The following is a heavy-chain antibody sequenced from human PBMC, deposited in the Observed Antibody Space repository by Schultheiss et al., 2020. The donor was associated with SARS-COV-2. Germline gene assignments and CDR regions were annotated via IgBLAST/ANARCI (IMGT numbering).Heavy chain of an antibody. V-gene: IGHV4-59*01. CDR2: IYYSGST. CDR1: GGSISSYY. D-gene: IGHD3-9*01. J-gene: IGHJ5*02. CDR3: ARIPSYDILTGPTGWFDP. Sequence: SETLSLTCTVSGGSISSYYWSWIRQPPGKGLEWIGYIYYSGSTNYNPSLKSRVTISVDTSKNQFSLKLSSVTAADTAVYYCARIPSYDILTGPTGWFDPWGQGTLVTVSS.